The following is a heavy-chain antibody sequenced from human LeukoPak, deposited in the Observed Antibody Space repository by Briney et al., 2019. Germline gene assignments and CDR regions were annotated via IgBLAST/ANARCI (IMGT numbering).Heavy chain of an antibody. CDR1: GFTVSSNY. J-gene: IGHJ4*02. CDR3: ARDGGYSFVTYYFDY. D-gene: IGHD5-18*01. V-gene: IGHV3-66*01. Sequence: GGSLRLSCAASGFTVSSNYMNWVRQAPGKGLEWVSVIYSGGSTYYADSVKGRFTISRDNSKNALYLQMNSLRAEDTAVYYCARDGGYSFVTYYFDYWGQGTLVTVSS. CDR2: IYSGGST.